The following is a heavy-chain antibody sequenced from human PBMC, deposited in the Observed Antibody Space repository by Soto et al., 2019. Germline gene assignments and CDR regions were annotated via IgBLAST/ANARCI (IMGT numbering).Heavy chain of an antibody. CDR2: IYYSGST. Sequence: QVQLQESGPGLVKPSETLSLTCTVSGGSVRSDIYYWSWIRQPPGKGLEWIGYIYYSGSTKYNPSLKSRVTISVDTSKNQFSLKLSSVTAADTAVYYCAREICDATMNYWYFGLCGRGTLVTVSS. J-gene: IGHJ2*01. D-gene: IGHD5-12*01. CDR1: GGSVRSDIYY. V-gene: IGHV4-61*01. CDR3: AREICDATMNYWYFGL.